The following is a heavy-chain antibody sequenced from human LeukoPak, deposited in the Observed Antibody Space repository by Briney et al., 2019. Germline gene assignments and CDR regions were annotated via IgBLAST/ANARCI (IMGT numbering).Heavy chain of an antibody. D-gene: IGHD6-13*01. CDR1: GGSINSHY. J-gene: IGHJ4*02. CDR3: ASRPADSTWHGVFDY. CDR2: IFNGGTT. V-gene: IGHV4-59*11. Sequence: SETLSLTCTVSGGSINSHYWSWIRQPPGKGLEWIGYIFNGGTTNYNPSLKSRVTMSIDTSSDQFFLRLSSVTTADTAIYYCASRPADSTWHGVFDYWSQGTLVTVSS.